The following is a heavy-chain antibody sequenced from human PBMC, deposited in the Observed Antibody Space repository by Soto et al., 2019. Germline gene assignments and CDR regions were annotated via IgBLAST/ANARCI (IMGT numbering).Heavy chain of an antibody. D-gene: IGHD3-9*01. Sequence: GGSLRLSCAASGFTFSGSAMHWVRQAPGKGLEWVGRIRSKANSDATVYAASVKGRFTISRDDSKSTAYLQMNSLKTEDTAVYYCTTPSINYDILTDYFNYWGQGSLVTVSS. V-gene: IGHV3-73*01. J-gene: IGHJ4*02. CDR2: IRSKANSDAT. CDR3: TTPSINYDILTDYFNY. CDR1: GFTFSGSA.